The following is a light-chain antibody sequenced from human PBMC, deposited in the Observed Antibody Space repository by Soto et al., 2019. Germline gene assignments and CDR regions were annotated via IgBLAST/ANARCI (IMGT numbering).Light chain of an antibody. CDR3: NSYAGSNNWV. J-gene: IGLJ3*02. CDR1: SSDVGGYNY. Sequence: QSVLTQPPSASGSPGQSVTISCTGTSSDVGGYNYVSWYQQHPGKAPKLMIYEVSKRPSGVPDRFSGSKSGNTDSLTVSGLQAEDEADYYCNSYAGSNNWVFGGGTMVTVL. CDR2: EVS. V-gene: IGLV2-8*01.